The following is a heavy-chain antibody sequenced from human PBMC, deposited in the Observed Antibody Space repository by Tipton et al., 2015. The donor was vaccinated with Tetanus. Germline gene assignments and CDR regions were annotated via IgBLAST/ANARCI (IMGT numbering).Heavy chain of an antibody. V-gene: IGHV4-61*08. J-gene: IGHJ4*02. CDR3: ARGAGDY. CDR2: IYYSGST. Sequence: GLVKPSETLSLTCSVSGASLRSGDYNWSWIRQPPGKGLEWIGYIYYSGSTNYNPSLKSRVTISVDTSKNQFSLKLSSVTAADAAVYYCARGAGDYWGQGTLVTVSS. CDR1: GASLRSGDYN.